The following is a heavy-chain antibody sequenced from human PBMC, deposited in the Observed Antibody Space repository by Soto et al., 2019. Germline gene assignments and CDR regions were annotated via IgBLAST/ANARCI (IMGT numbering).Heavy chain of an antibody. Sequence: SETLSLTCTVSGGSISGYYWTWIRQPPGEGLQWIGFIYYSGGTNYNPSSGVTNYNPSLRSRVTISLDTSKKQFSLKVDSVTAADTAVYYCARGEYNGRHTPDYWGQGILVTVSS. J-gene: IGHJ4*02. V-gene: IGHV4-59*12. D-gene: IGHD1-26*01. CDR1: GGSISGYY. CDR2: IYYSGGTNYNPSSGVT. CDR3: ARGEYNGRHTPDY.